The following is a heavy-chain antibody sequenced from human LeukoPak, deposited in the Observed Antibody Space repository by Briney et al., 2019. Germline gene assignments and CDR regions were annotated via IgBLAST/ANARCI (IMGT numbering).Heavy chain of an antibody. CDR1: GGSISSGGYS. J-gene: IGHJ4*02. D-gene: IGHD3-22*01. CDR3: ARGRVRDYYDSSGYYYPDFDY. V-gene: IGHV4-34*01. CDR2: INHSGST. Sequence: PSETLSLTCAVSGGSISSGGYSWSWIRQPPGKGLEWIGEINHSGSTNYNPSLKSRVTISVDTSKNQFSLKLSSVTAADTAVYYCARGRVRDYYDSSGYYYPDFDYWGQGTLVTVSS.